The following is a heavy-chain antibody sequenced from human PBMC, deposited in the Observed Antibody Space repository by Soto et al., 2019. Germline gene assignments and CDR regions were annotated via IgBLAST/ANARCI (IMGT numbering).Heavy chain of an antibody. CDR1: GFTFSSYW. J-gene: IGHJ6*02. V-gene: IGHV3-74*01. CDR3: ARAHYYYGMDV. Sequence: SLRLSCAASGFTFSSYWMHWVRQAPGKGLVWVSRINSDGSSTSYADSVKGRFTISRDNAKNTLYLQMNSLRAEDTAVYYCARAHYYYGMDVWGQGTTVTVSS. CDR2: INSDGSST.